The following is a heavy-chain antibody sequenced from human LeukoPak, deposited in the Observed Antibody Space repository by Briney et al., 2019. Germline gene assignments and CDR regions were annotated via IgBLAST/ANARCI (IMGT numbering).Heavy chain of an antibody. CDR3: ARVLHKTYGDHTHDY. CDR2: ISAYNGNT. V-gene: IGHV1-18*01. Sequence: ASVKVSCKASGYTFISYGISWVRQAPGQGLEWMGWISAYNGNTNYAQKLQGRVTMTTDTSTSTAYMELRSLRSDDTAVYYCARVLHKTYGDHTHDYWGQGTLVTVSS. CDR1: GYTFISYG. J-gene: IGHJ4*02. D-gene: IGHD4-17*01.